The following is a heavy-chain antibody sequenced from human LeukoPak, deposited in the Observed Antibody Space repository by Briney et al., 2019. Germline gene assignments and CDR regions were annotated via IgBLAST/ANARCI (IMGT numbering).Heavy chain of an antibody. J-gene: IGHJ4*02. CDR3: ASASCSGSSCYSGYFDY. CDR2: IYGGGGT. CDR1: GFTVSPNY. V-gene: IGHV3-53*01. Sequence: GGSLRLSCAASGFTVSPNYMSWVRQAPGKGLEWVSVIYGGGGTYYADSVRDRFTISRDNSKNTLYLQMNSLRAEDTAVYYCASASCSGSSCYSGYFDYWGQGTLVTVSS. D-gene: IGHD2-15*01.